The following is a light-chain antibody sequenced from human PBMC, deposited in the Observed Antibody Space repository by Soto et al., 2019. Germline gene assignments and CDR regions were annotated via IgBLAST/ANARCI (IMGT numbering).Light chain of an antibody. CDR1: QSVSGD. CDR3: QQYNNWPIT. Sequence: EIVLTQSPATLSVSPGERATLSRRANQSVSGDLAWYHHKPGQAPRLLIYDASTRALDTPARFAGSGSGTEFTLTISSLQSEDFAVYFCQQYNNWPITFGQGTRLEIK. V-gene: IGKV3-15*01. J-gene: IGKJ5*01. CDR2: DAS.